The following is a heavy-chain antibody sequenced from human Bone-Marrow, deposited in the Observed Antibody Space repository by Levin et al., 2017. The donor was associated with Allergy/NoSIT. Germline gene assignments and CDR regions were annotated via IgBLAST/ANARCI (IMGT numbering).Heavy chain of an antibody. V-gene: IGHV3-23*01. CDR2: ISGSGGST. J-gene: IGHJ3*02. CDR1: GFTFSSYA. Sequence: LSLTCAASGFTFSSYAMSWVRQAPGKGLEWVSAISGSGGSTYYADSVKGRFTISRDNSKNTLYLQMNSLRAEDTAVYYCAKESGRIAVAGTGGGAFDIWGQGTMVTVSS. D-gene: IGHD6-19*01. CDR3: AKESGRIAVAGTGGGAFDI.